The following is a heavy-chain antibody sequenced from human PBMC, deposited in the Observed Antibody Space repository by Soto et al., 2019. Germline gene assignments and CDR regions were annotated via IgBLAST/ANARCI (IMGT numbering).Heavy chain of an antibody. J-gene: IGHJ6*02. CDR2: INPSGGST. CDR3: ARVSPQYYYIDGYYYSMDV. Sequence: ASVKVSCKASGYTFTSYYMHWVRQAPGQGLEWMGIINPSGGSTSYAQKFQGRVTMTRDTSTSTVYMELSSLRSEDTAVYYCARVSPQYYYIDGYYYSMDVWGQGTTVTVSS. CDR1: GYTFTSYY. V-gene: IGHV1-46*01. D-gene: IGHD3-10*01.